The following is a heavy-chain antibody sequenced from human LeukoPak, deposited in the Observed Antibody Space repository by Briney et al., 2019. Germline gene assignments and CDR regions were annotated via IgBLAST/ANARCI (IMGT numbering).Heavy chain of an antibody. CDR2: FYYGRNT. CDR1: GGSISSSDYF. D-gene: IGHD3/OR15-3a*01. J-gene: IGHJ4*02. V-gene: IGHV4-39*01. Sequence: SETLSLTCTVSGGSISSSDYFWGWFRQPPGNGLAWIGHFYYGRNTYYNPSLQTRVTISVDTSKNQFSLKLTSVTASDTAVYYCARITDWCQTAPFDYGGQGTLFTVSS. CDR3: ARITDWCQTAPFDY.